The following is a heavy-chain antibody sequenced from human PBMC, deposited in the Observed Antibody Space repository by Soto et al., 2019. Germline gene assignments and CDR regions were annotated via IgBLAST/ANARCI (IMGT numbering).Heavy chain of an antibody. CDR1: GFTFSSYS. J-gene: IGHJ2*01. CDR3: ARKFYGKTYWYFAL. Sequence: EVQLVESGGGLVKPGGSLRLSCAASGFTFSSYSMNWVRQAPGKGLEWVSSISSSSSYIYYADSVKGRFTISRDNAKNSLYLKMNSLRAEDTAVYYCARKFYGKTYWYFALWGRGPLVTVSS. D-gene: IGHD4-17*01. CDR2: ISSSSSYI. V-gene: IGHV3-21*01.